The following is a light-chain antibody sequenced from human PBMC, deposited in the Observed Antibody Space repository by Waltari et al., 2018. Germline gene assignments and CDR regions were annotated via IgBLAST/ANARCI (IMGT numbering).Light chain of an antibody. CDR1: QSVSTD. CDR2: DAS. Sequence: EIVLTQSPATLSLSPGERATLSCRASQSVSTDLAWYQQSPGQAPRLLIYDASNRATGIPARLSGSGSGTDFTLTISSLEPEDFAVYYCQQRSNWLWTFGQGTKVEIK. CDR3: QQRSNWLWT. V-gene: IGKV3-11*01. J-gene: IGKJ1*01.